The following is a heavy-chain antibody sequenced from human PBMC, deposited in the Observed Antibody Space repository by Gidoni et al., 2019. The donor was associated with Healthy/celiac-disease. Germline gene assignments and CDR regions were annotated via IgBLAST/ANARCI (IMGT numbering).Heavy chain of an antibody. D-gene: IGHD3-16*01. J-gene: IGHJ6*02. CDR1: GGSISSGGYY. CDR2: IYYSGST. V-gene: IGHV4-31*03. Sequence: QVQLQESGPGLVKPSQTLSLTCTVSGGSISSGGYYWSWIRQHPGKGLEWIGYIYYSGSTYYNPSLKSRVTISVDTSKNQFSLKLSSVTAADTAVYYCARAGMGVFSLDYGMDVWGQGTTVTVSS. CDR3: ARAGMGVFSLDYGMDV.